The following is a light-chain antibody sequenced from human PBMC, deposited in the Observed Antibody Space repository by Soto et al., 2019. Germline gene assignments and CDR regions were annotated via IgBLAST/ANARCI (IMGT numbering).Light chain of an antibody. CDR2: PAS. CDR3: LQDYNYPHT. J-gene: IGKJ2*01. Sequence: ALQMTQSPSSLSASVGDRVTITCRASQGIRNDLGWYQQKPGKAPKLLIYPASSLQSGVPSRFSGSGSGADFTLTISSLQPEDFATYYCLQDYNYPHTFGQGTKLEIK. CDR1: QGIRND. V-gene: IGKV1-6*01.